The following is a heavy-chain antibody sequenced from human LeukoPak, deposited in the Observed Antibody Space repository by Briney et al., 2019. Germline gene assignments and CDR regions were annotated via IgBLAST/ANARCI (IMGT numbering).Heavy chain of an antibody. J-gene: IGHJ3*02. CDR1: GYTFTNYY. V-gene: IGHV1-46*01. Sequence: ASVKVSCKASGYTFTNYYIHWVRQAPGQGLQWMGIINPSGGSTNYAQKFQGRVTMTRDTSTSTVYMELSSLRSEDTAVYYCAREIDAFDIWGQGTMVTVSP. CDR3: AREIDAFDI. CDR2: INPSGGST.